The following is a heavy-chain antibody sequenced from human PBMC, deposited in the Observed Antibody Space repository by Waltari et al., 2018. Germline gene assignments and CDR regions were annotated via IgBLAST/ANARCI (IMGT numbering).Heavy chain of an antibody. V-gene: IGHV4-4*02. J-gene: IGHJ2*01. CDR1: GGSISSSNW. D-gene: IGHD3-10*01. Sequence: QVQLQESGPGLVKPSGTLSLTCAVSGGSISSSNWWSWVRQPPGKGLEWIGEIYHSGSTNYNPSLKSRVTRSVDKSKNQFALKLSSVTAADTAVYYCARSAALWFGELSVHWYFDLWGRGTLVTVSS. CDR3: ARSAALWFGELSVHWYFDL. CDR2: IYHSGST.